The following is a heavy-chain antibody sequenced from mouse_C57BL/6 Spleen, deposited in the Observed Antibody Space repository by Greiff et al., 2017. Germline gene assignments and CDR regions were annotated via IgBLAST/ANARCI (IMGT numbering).Heavy chain of an antibody. CDR3: TTGLGRVPFAY. V-gene: IGHV14-4*01. D-gene: IGHD3-3*01. J-gene: IGHJ3*01. Sequence: VQLQQSGAELVRPGASVKLSCTASGFNIKDDYMHWVKQRPEQGLEWIGGIDPENGDTEYASKFQGKATITADTSSNTAYLQLSSLTSEDTAVYYCTTGLGRVPFAYWGQGTLVTVSA. CDR1: GFNIKDDY. CDR2: IDPENGDT.